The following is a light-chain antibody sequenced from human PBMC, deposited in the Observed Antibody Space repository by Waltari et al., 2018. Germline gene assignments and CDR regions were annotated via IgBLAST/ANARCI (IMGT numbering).Light chain of an antibody. CDR2: YNSDSEK. Sequence: QPVLTQPPSSSASPGESPRLTCTLPSDFNVGDFIIYWYQQRPGSPPRFLLYYNSDSEKAQGSGVPRRFAGSKDASANAGILLISGLQSEDEADYYCMFWPSNVWVFGGGTKLTVL. V-gene: IGLV5-37*01. CDR3: MFWPSNVWV. CDR1: SDFNVGDFI. J-gene: IGLJ3*02.